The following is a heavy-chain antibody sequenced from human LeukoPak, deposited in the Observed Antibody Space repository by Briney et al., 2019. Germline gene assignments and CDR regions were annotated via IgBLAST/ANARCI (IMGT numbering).Heavy chain of an antibody. J-gene: IGHJ4*02. Sequence: ASVKVSCKVSGYTLTELSMHWVRQAHGKGLEWMGGFDSEDGETIYAQKFQGRVTMTEDTSTDTAYMELSSLRSEDTAVYYCATAPTESIAAAGYFDYWGQGTLVTVSS. CDR3: ATAPTESIAAAGYFDY. CDR1: GYTLTELS. CDR2: FDSEDGET. V-gene: IGHV1-24*01. D-gene: IGHD6-13*01.